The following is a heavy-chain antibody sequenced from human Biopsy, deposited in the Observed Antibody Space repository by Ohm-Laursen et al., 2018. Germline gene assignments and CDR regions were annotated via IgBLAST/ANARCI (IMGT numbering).Heavy chain of an antibody. CDR3: ATAAYAPPYFDL. J-gene: IGHJ4*02. Sequence: SLRLSCTASGLTFDDYAMHWVRQAPGKGLEWVSSITGGGNYINYADSVRGRFTISRDNSKNSVYLVMSSLRAEDTAVYFCATAAYAPPYFDLWGRGTVVTVSS. V-gene: IGHV3-21*06. D-gene: IGHD4-17*01. CDR2: ITGGGNYI. CDR1: GLTFDDYA.